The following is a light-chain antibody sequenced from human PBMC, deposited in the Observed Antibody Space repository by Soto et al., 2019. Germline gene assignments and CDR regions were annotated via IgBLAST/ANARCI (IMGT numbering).Light chain of an antibody. CDR3: QQYLSSPYT. J-gene: IGKJ2*01. Sequence: AIRMTQSPSSFSASTGDRVTITCRASQGISSYLAWYQQKPGKAPKLLIYAAATLQRGAPSRFSASGAGTDFTLTISRLQSEDFATYYGQQYLSSPYTFGQGTKLEI. CDR1: QGISSY. CDR2: AAA. V-gene: IGKV1-8*01.